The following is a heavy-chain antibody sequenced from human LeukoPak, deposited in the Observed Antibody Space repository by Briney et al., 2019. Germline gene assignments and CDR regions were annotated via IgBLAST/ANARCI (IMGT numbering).Heavy chain of an antibody. CDR3: AKDMRSFGVVIIRGPYFDY. CDR2: ISWNSGSI. CDR1: GFTFDDYA. Sequence: PGGSLRLSCAASGFTFDDYAMHWVRQAPGKGLEWVSGISWNSGSIGYADSVKDRFTISRDNAKNSLYLQMNSLRAEDTALYYCAKDMRSFGVVIIRGPYFDYWGQGTLVTVSS. J-gene: IGHJ4*02. V-gene: IGHV3-9*01. D-gene: IGHD3-3*01.